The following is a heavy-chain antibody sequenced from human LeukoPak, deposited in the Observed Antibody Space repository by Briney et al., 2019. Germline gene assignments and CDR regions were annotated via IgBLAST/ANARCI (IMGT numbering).Heavy chain of an antibody. V-gene: IGHV4-39*07. Sequence: SETLSLTCTVSGGSISSSSYYWGWIRQPPGKGLEWIGSIYYSGSTYYNPSLKSRVTISVDTSKNQFSLKLSSVTAADTAVYYCASGFFAGKQQLVRVPLYWGQGTLVTVSS. CDR1: GGSISSSSYY. D-gene: IGHD6-13*01. CDR3: ASGFFAGKQQLVRVPLY. J-gene: IGHJ4*02. CDR2: IYYSGST.